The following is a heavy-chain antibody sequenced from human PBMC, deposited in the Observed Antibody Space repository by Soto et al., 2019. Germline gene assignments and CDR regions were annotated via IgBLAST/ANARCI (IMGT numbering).Heavy chain of an antibody. D-gene: IGHD3-10*01. CDR2: IRSKANSYAT. V-gene: IGHV3-73*01. CDR3: TRGDYYYGSGSTN. J-gene: IGHJ4*02. Sequence: EVQLVESGGGLVQPGGSLKLSCAASGFTFSGSAMHWVRQASGKGLEWVGRIRSKANSYATAYAASVKGRFTISRDDSKNTGYLQMNSLKTEDTAVYYCTRGDYYYGSGSTNWGQGTRVTVSS. CDR1: GFTFSGSA.